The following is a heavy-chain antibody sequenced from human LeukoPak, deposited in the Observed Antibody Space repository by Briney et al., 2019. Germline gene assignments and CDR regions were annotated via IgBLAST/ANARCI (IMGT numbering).Heavy chain of an antibody. CDR2: ITTAGKT. V-gene: IGHV3-13*01. Sequence: PGGSLRLSCVASGFTFSDYGMHCVRQATGERLEWVSSITTAGKTYYPASVKGRFTISRENAKNSFYLQMNSLGAGDTAVYYCARWWYYESIGQGGAFDIWGQGTMVTVSS. J-gene: IGHJ3*02. CDR3: ARWWYYESIGQGGAFDI. CDR1: GFTFSDYG. D-gene: IGHD3-22*01.